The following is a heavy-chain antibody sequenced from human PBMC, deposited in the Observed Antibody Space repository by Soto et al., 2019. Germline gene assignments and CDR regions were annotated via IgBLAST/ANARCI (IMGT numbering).Heavy chain of an antibody. CDR3: AKRDSSGLYLGGAFDI. CDR1: GFSFSSYA. V-gene: IGHV3-23*01. D-gene: IGHD3-22*01. CDR2: ISGSGGRT. J-gene: IGHJ3*02. Sequence: GGSLRLSCAASGFSFSSYAMSWVRQAPGKGLEWVSAISGSGGRTYDADSVKGRFTISRDNTKNTLYLQMNSLRAEDTAVYYCAKRDSSGLYLGGAFDIWGQVTMVTVSS.